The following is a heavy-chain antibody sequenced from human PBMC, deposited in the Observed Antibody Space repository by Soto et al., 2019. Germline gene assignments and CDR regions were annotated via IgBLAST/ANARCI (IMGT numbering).Heavy chain of an antibody. CDR3: ARGGALRPNGHVPLAF. CDR2: ISPSGTT. Sequence: QVQLHQWGAGLLKPSETLSLACSLYSGSLSGYYWSWIRQPPGKGLEWIGEISPSGTTNYSPSLKSRVSISVDTSQNQFSLYVNSVTTADTAVYYCARGGALRPNGHVPLAFWGRGTLVTVSS. CDR1: SGSLSGYY. D-gene: IGHD3-16*01. J-gene: IGHJ4*02. V-gene: IGHV4-34*01.